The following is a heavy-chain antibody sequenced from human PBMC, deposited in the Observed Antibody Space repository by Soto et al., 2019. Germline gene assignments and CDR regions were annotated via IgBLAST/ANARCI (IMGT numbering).Heavy chain of an antibody. Sequence: EVQLVESGGGLVQPGGSLKISCSASGFTFSTSWMSWVRQAPGKGLEWVANIKQDGSEEYYVDSVKGRFTVSRDNAKNSLYLQMNRLRVEDTAVYFCARGPRHSDAYWGLGTLVTVSS. CDR1: GFTFSTSW. CDR2: IKQDGSEE. V-gene: IGHV3-7*05. CDR3: ARGPRHSDAY. J-gene: IGHJ4*02. D-gene: IGHD5-18*01.